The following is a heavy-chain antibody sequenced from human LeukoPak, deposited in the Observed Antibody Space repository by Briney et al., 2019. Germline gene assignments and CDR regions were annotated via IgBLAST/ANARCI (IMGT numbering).Heavy chain of an antibody. CDR3: ARVYYDFWSGYSGSTYYFDY. CDR2: IYYSGST. J-gene: IGHJ4*02. D-gene: IGHD3-3*01. V-gene: IGHV4-59*01. Sequence: SETLSLTCAVSGGSISSYYWSWIRQPPGKGLEWIGYIYYSGSTNYNPSLKSRVTISVDTSKNQFSLKLSSVTAADTPVYYCARVYYDFWSGYSGSTYYFDYWGQGTLVTVSS. CDR1: GGSISSYY.